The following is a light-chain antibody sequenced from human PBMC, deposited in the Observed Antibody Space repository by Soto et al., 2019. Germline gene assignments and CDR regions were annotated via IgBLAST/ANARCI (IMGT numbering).Light chain of an antibody. J-gene: IGLJ1*01. Sequence: QSVLTQPPSASGSPGQRVTISCSGSSSNIGSNSVNWYQQLPGTAPKLLIYSNDRRPSGVPDRFSGSKSGTSASLAISVLQSEDEADYYCGACDDSQNGYVFGTGTKVTV. CDR2: SND. CDR1: SSNIGSNS. V-gene: IGLV1-44*01. CDR3: GACDDSQNGYV.